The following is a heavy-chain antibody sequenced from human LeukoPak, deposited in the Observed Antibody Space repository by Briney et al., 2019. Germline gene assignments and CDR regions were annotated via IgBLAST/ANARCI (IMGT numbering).Heavy chain of an antibody. CDR2: IIPIFGTA. V-gene: IGHV1-69*13. J-gene: IGHJ4*02. Sequence: GASVKVSCKASGGTFSSYAISWVRQAPGQGLEWRGGIIPIFGTANYAQKFQGRVTITADESTSTAYMELSSLRSEDTAVYYCAADYDILTGYYNGYFDYWGQGTLVTVSS. CDR3: AADYDILTGYYNGYFDY. CDR1: GGTFSSYA. D-gene: IGHD3-9*01.